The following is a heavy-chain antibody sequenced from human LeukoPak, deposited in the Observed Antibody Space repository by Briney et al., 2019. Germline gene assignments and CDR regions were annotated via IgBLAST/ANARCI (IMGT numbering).Heavy chain of an antibody. CDR1: GFTSSSYS. D-gene: IGHD1-26*01. CDR3: AREAIVGAQGDYCMDV. J-gene: IGHJ6*03. V-gene: IGHV3-48*01. CDR2: ISSSSSTI. Sequence: TGGSLRLSCAASGFTSSSYSMNWVRQAPGKGLEWVSYISSSSSTIYYADSVKGRFTISRDNAKNSLYLQMNSLRAEDTAVYYCAREAIVGAQGDYCMDVWGKGTTVTVSS.